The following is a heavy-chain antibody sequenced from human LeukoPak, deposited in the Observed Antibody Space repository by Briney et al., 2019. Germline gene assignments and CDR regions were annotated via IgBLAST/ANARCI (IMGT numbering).Heavy chain of an antibody. V-gene: IGHV3-23*01. Sequence: GGSLRLSCAASGFSLSSYAMSWVRQAPGKGLEWVSAISSSDDGTYHAGSVRGRFTISRDSSKNTLYLQMNNLRTEDAAIYYCAKAPVTSCRGAFCYPLDPWGQGTLVTVSS. J-gene: IGHJ5*02. D-gene: IGHD2-15*01. CDR3: AKAPVTSCRGAFCYPLDP. CDR1: GFSLSSYA. CDR2: ISSSDDGT.